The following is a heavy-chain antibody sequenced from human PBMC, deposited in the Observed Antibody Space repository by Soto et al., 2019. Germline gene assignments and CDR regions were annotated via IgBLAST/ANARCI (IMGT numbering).Heavy chain of an antibody. V-gene: IGHV1-69*13. CDR3: ARLIKLWPTIDY. J-gene: IGHJ4*02. CDR1: GGTFSSYA. Sequence: SVKVSCKASGGTFSSYAISWVRQAPGQGLEWMGGIIPIFGTANYAQKFQGRVTITADESTSTAYMELSSLRSEDTAVYYCARLIKLWPTIDYWGQGTLVTVSS. D-gene: IGHD3-16*01. CDR2: IIPIFGTA.